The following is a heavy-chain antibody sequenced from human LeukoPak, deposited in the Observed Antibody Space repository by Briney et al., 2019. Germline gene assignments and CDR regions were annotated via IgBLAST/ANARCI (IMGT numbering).Heavy chain of an antibody. D-gene: IGHD6-13*01. CDR3: ARDHTIAAAGKPGGFDY. V-gene: IGHV3-53*01. CDR1: GFTVSSNY. Sequence: GGSLRLSCAASGFTVSSNYMSWVRQAPGKGLEWVSVIYSGGGTYYADSVKGRFTISRDNSKNTLYLQMNSLRAEDTAVYYCARDHTIAAAGKPGGFDYWGQGTLVTVSS. CDR2: IYSGGGT. J-gene: IGHJ4*02.